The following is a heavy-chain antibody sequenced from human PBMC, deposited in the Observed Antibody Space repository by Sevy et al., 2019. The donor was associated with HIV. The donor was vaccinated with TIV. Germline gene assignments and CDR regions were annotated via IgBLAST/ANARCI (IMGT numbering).Heavy chain of an antibody. Sequence: GGSLRLSCAASGFTLSNYWMSCVRQAPGKGLEWVANIKQDGSDKYYVDSVKGRFTISRDNAKNSLYLQMNSLIAEDTAVYYCARDLYSGSYYENYWGQGTLVTVSS. CDR2: IKQDGSDK. J-gene: IGHJ4*02. V-gene: IGHV3-7*01. D-gene: IGHD1-26*01. CDR1: GFTLSNYW. CDR3: ARDLYSGSYYENY.